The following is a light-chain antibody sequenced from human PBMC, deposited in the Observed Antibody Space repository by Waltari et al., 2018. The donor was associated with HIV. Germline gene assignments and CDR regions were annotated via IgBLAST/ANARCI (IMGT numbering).Light chain of an antibody. J-gene: IGKJ1*01. CDR1: QSISGTL. V-gene: IGKV3-20*01. CDR2: SAS. CDR3: HLYDISPPTWT. Sequence: EIVLTQSPGTLSLSPGEGATLSCTASQSISGTLFAWYQQKPGQTPRLLIYSASNRATGIPDRFSGSGSGTDFTLTISRLEPEDFAVYYCHLYDISPPTWTFGQGTKVEIK.